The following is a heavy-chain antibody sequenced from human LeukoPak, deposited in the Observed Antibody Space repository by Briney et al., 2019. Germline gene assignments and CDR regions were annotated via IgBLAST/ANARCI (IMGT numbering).Heavy chain of an antibody. CDR2: IWYDGGNK. Sequence: TGRSLRLSCAASGFRFSSYGMHWVRQAPGKGLEWVAVIWYDGGNKYYADSVMGRFTISRDNSKNTLYLQMNSLRAEDTAVYYCARDVQSQLRYFDWLLNSWGQGTLVTVSS. CDR3: ARDVQSQLRYFDWLLNS. V-gene: IGHV3-33*01. D-gene: IGHD3-9*01. J-gene: IGHJ4*02. CDR1: GFRFSSYG.